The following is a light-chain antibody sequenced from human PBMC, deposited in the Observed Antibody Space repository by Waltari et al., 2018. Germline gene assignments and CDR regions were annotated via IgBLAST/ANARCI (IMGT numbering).Light chain of an antibody. CDR2: RNN. Sequence: QSVLTQPPSASGPPGQRVTISCSGSSSNLGSTSVYWYQQLPGTAPKLLIYRNNQRPSGVPDRFSGSKSGTSASLAISGLRSEDEADYYCAAWDDSLSGVVFGGGTKLTVL. CDR1: SSNLGSTS. V-gene: IGLV1-47*01. J-gene: IGLJ2*01. CDR3: AAWDDSLSGVV.